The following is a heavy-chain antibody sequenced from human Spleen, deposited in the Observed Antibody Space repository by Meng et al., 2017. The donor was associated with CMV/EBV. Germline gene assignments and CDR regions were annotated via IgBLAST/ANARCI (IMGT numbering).Heavy chain of an antibody. CDR2: ISSSSSYI. Sequence: GESLKISCAASGFTFSSYSMNWVRQAPGKGLEWVSSISSSSSYIYYADSVKGRFTISRDNAKNSLYLQMNSLRAEDTAVYYCARRYCSSTSCSPLSFDPWGQGTLVTVSS. D-gene: IGHD2-2*01. V-gene: IGHV3-21*01. CDR3: ARRYCSSTSCSPLSFDP. CDR1: GFTFSSYS. J-gene: IGHJ5*02.